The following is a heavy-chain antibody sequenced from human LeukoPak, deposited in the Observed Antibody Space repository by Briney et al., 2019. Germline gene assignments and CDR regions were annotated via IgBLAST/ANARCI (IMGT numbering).Heavy chain of an antibody. D-gene: IGHD3-10*01. V-gene: IGHV1-18*01. CDR1: GYTFTSYG. J-gene: IGHJ4*02. CDR2: ISAYNGNT. Sequence: ASVKVSCKASGYTFTSYGISWVRQAPGQGLEWMGWISAYNGNTNYVQKLQGGVTMTTDTSTSTAYMELRSLRSDDTAVYYCAVDYGSGSYYNPLDYWGQGTLVTVSS. CDR3: AVDYGSGSYYNPLDY.